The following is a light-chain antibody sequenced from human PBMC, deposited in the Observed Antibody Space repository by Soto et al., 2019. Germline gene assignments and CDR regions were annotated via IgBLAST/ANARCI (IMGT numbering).Light chain of an antibody. CDR1: QTVSSY. V-gene: IGKV3-20*01. CDR3: QQYGTSPIT. Sequence: ENVLTQSPGTLSLSPGERATLSCRASQTVSSYLTWYQQRPGQAPRLLISGASRRATGNPDRFSSSGSGTDITLTISRLEPEDFALYYCQQYGTSPITFGQGTRLEIK. J-gene: IGKJ5*01. CDR2: GAS.